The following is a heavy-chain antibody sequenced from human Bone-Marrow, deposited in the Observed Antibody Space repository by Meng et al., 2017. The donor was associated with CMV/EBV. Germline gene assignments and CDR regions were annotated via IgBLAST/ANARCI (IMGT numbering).Heavy chain of an antibody. CDR1: GSTFSSYW. CDR3: AKDIVVVVAARLHYGMDV. D-gene: IGHD2-15*01. V-gene: IGHV3-7*01. Sequence: GESLKISCAASGSTFSSYWMSWVRQAPGKGLEWVANIKQDGSEKYYVDSVKGRFTISRDNAKNSLYLQMNSLRAEDTAVYYCAKDIVVVVAARLHYGMDVWGQGTTVTVSS. CDR2: IKQDGSEK. J-gene: IGHJ6*02.